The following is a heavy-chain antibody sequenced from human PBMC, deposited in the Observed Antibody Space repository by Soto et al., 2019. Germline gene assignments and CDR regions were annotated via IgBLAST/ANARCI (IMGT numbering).Heavy chain of an antibody. V-gene: IGHV4-31*02. J-gene: IGHJ6*02. CDR2: NYYSGIT. CDR3: ARGSSIAGLYYGMDV. D-gene: IGHD6-6*01. Sequence: WTWIRQHPGKGLEWIGYNYYSGITYYNPSLKSRVTISLYTSKNQFSLKLSSLTAADTAVYYCARGSSIAGLYYGMDVWGQGTTVTVSS.